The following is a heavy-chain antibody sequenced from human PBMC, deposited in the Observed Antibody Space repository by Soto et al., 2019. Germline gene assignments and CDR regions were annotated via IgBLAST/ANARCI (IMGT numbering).Heavy chain of an antibody. CDR3: ARDRTFCGSGSKGMEY. V-gene: IGHV3-30*02. D-gene: IGHD3-10*01. CDR1: GFTFSSYV. Sequence: PWGSLRLSCVKSGFTFSSYVMHWVRRAPGKGLEWLAIIRYDGSNKYYGHSVKGRFTISRDNSNNTLYLEINNRRAEDTAVYYCARDRTFCGSGSKGMEYWGRGSTVTVSS. CDR2: IRYDGSNK. J-gene: IGHJ6*02.